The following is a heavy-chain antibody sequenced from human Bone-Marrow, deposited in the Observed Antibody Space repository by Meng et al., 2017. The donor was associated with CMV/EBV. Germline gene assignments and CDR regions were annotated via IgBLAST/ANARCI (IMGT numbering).Heavy chain of an antibody. J-gene: IGHJ4*02. Sequence: EVRLVESGGDSVKPGGSLRLSCAGAGFTFSNAWMSWVCQAPGKGLEWVGRIKSKTDGETADYNAPVKGRFTISRDDSKNTLYLQMNSLKTEDTAIYYCIWNDLGDYWGQGTLVTVSS. D-gene: IGHD1-1*01. CDR2: IKSKTDGETA. CDR1: GFTFSNAW. CDR3: IWNDLGDY. V-gene: IGHV3-15*01.